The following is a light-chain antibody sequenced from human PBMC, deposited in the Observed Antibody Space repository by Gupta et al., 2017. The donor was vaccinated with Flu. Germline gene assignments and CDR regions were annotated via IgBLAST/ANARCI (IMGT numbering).Light chain of an antibody. V-gene: IGKV3-20*01. CDR1: QTVSSNY. CDR2: DAS. J-gene: IGKJ2*02. Sequence: DIVLTQSPGTLSLSPGERATLSCRASQTVSSNYLAWYQQKPGQAPRLLIYDASSRATGIKDRFSGSGDGSDITLTISRREPEDFAVYYCQQYRCEHRMRTFGQGTKVEIK. CDR3: QQYRCEHRMRT.